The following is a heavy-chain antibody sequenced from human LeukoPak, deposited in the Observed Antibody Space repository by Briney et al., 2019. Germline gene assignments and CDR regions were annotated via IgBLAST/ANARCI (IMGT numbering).Heavy chain of an antibody. CDR3: ARGKRIVATTYNY. J-gene: IGHJ4*02. V-gene: IGHV3-48*03. CDR2: ISSSGSTI. Sequence: GGSLRHSCAASGFTFSSYEMNWVRQAPGKGLEWVSYISSSGSTIYYADSVKGRFTISRDNAKNSLYLQMNSLRAEDTAVYYCARGKRIVATTYNYWGQGTLVTVSS. D-gene: IGHD5-12*01. CDR1: GFTFSSYE.